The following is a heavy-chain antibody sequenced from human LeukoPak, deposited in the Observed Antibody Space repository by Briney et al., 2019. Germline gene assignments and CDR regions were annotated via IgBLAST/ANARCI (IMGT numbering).Heavy chain of an antibody. CDR1: GGSISSYY. J-gene: IGHJ3*02. CDR3: ARVSHAELRYFDWLLSGAFDI. CDR2: IYYSGST. Sequence: SETLSLTCTVSGGSISSYYWSWIQQPPGKGLEWVGYIYYSGSTNYNPSPKSRVTISVDTSKNQFSLMLSSVTAADTAVYYCARVSHAELRYFDWLLSGAFDIWGQGTMVTVSS. V-gene: IGHV4-59*01. D-gene: IGHD3-9*01.